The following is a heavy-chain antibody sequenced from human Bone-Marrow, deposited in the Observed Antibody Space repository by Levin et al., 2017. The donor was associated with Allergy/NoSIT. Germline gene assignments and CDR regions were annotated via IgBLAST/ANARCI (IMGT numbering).Heavy chain of an antibody. J-gene: IGHJ6*02. D-gene: IGHD2-2*01. Sequence: PGGSLRLSCAASGFTFGDYAMHWVRQAPGKGLEWVSSINWSSGSIGYADSVKGRFTISRDNAKNSLYLQMNSLRAEDTAFYYCARDTGSNYYYGMDVWGQGTTVTVSS. CDR2: INWSSGSI. CDR1: GFTFGDYA. V-gene: IGHV3-9*01. CDR3: ARDTGSNYYYGMDV.